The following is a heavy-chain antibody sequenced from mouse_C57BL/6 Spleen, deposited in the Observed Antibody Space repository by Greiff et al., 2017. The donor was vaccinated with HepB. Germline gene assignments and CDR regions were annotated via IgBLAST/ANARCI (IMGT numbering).Heavy chain of an antibody. CDR2: IYPGSGNT. CDR3: ARDYYYGSSYGYFDV. V-gene: IGHV1-76*01. J-gene: IGHJ1*03. Sequence: QVHVKQSGAELVRPGASVKLSCKASGYTFTDYYINWVKQRPGQGLEWIARIYPGSGNTYYNEKFKGKATLTAEKSSSTAYMQLSSLTSEDSAVYFCARDYYYGSSYGYFDVWGTGTTVTVSS. CDR1: GYTFTDYY. D-gene: IGHD1-1*01.